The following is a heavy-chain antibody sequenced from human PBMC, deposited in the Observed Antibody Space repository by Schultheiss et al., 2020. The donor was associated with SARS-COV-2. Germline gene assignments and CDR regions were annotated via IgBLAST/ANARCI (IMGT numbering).Heavy chain of an antibody. J-gene: IGHJ6*03. CDR1: GYTFTSYG. V-gene: IGHV1-24*01. D-gene: IGHD1-1*01. CDR3: ATKEVQLERKYYYYMDV. CDR2: FDPEDGET. Sequence: ASVKVSCKASGYTFTSYGISWVRQAPGQGLEWMGGFDPEDGETIYAQKFQGRVTMTEDTSTDTAYMELSSLRSEDTAVYYCATKEVQLERKYYYYMDVWGKGTTVTVSS.